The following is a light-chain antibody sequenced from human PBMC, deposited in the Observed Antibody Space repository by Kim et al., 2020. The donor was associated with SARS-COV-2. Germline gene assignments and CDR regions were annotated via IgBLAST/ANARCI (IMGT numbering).Light chain of an antibody. CDR1: QAINNH. V-gene: IGKV1-16*01. J-gene: IGKJ4*01. Sequence: ASVGDRVAFTCRASQAINNHLAWFQQKPGKAPKSLIYAASTLQGGVPSRFSGSGFGTDFTLTISGLQPEDVATYYCQQYSLFPLTFGGGTKVDIK. CDR3: QQYSLFPLT. CDR2: AAS.